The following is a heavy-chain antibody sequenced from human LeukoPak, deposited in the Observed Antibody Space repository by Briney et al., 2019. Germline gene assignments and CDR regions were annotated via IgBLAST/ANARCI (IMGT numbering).Heavy chain of an antibody. CDR1: GFTFSSYA. CDR3: ARRGYHDSSGYDY. V-gene: IGHV3-21*06. J-gene: IGHJ4*02. Sequence: GWSLRLSCAASGFTFSSYAMNWVRQAPGKGLEWVSSISGRSADIYYADSVKGRFTISRDNAKNSVFLQMNNLRVEDTAIYYCARRGYHDSSGYDYWGQGTPVTVSS. CDR2: ISGRSADI. D-gene: IGHD3-22*01.